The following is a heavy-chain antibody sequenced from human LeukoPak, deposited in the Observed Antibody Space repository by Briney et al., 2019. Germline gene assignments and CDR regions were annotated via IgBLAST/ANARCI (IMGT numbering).Heavy chain of an antibody. CDR2: ISYDGSNK. J-gene: IGHJ4*02. V-gene: IGHV3-30*03. CDR3: ARDPYDYGDYYFDY. Sequence: PGGSLRLSCAASGFTFSSYGMHLVRQAPGKGLEWVVVISYDGSNKYYADSVKGRFTISRDNSKNTLYLQMNSLRAEDTAVYYCARDPYDYGDYYFDYWGQGTLVTVSS. D-gene: IGHD4-17*01. CDR1: GFTFSSYG.